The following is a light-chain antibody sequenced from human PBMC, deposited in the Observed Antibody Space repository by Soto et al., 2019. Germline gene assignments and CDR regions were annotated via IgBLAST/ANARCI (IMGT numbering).Light chain of an antibody. CDR2: GAS. V-gene: IGKV3-15*01. J-gene: IGKJ4*01. CDR3: QQFHDWPPFT. CDR1: QNIGGT. Sequence: EIVMTQSPATLSVSPGERATLSCRASQNIGGTLAWYQQKPGQAPRLLFYGASTRATGIPARFSGSGSGTEFTLTISSLQSEDFAVYYCQQFHDWPPFTFGGGTQVEI.